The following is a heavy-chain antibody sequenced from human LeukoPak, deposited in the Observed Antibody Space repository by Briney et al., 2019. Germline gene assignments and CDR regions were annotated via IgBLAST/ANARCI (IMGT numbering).Heavy chain of an antibody. CDR3: ARERLSTYYYDSSGSEDLDY. D-gene: IGHD3-22*01. Sequence: GGSLRLSCAASGFTFSDYYMSWIRQAPGKGLERVSYISSSSSYTNYADSVKGRFTISRDNAKNSLYLQMNSLRAEDTAVYYCARERLSTYYYDSSGSEDLDYWGQGTLVTVSS. CDR1: GFTFSDYY. CDR2: ISSSSSYT. J-gene: IGHJ4*02. V-gene: IGHV3-11*05.